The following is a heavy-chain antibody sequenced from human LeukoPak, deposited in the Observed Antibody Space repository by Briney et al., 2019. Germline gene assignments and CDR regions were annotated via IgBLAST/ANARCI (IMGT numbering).Heavy chain of an antibody. CDR2: ISWNSGSV. Sequence: GGSLRLSCAASGFTFDDYAMHWVRHAPGKGLEWVSGISWNSGSVGYADSVKGRFTISRDNAKNSLYLQMNSLRAEDTALYYCARGGENSGFDYWGQGTLVIVSS. V-gene: IGHV3-9*01. CDR3: ARGGENSGFDY. CDR1: GFTFDDYA. D-gene: IGHD6-19*01. J-gene: IGHJ4*02.